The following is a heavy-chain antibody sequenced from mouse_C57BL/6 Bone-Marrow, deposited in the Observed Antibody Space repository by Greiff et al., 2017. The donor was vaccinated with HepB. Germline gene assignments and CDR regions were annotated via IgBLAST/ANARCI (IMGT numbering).Heavy chain of an antibody. D-gene: IGHD1-1*01. CDR2: IYPGSGST. CDR1: GYTFTSYW. J-gene: IGHJ4*01. V-gene: IGHV1-55*01. Sequence: QVQLQQPGAELVKPGASVKMSCKASGYTFTSYWITWVKQRPGQGLEWIGDIYPGSGSTNYNEKFKSKATLTVDTSSSTAYMQLSSLTSEDSAVYYCASYGSSYNSFAMDYWGQGTTVTVSS. CDR3: ASYGSSYNSFAMDY.